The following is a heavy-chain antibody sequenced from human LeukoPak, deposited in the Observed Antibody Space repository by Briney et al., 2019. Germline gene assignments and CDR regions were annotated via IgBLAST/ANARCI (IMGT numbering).Heavy chain of an antibody. D-gene: IGHD5-24*01. V-gene: IGHV7-4-1*02. CDR2: INTNTGNP. Sequence: GASVKVSCKASGYTFTSYAMNWVRRAPGQGLESMVWINTNTGNPTYAQRFTGRFVFSLDTSVSTAYLQISSLKAEDTAVYYCASPSTARDYYYYYMDVWGKGTTVTVSS. J-gene: IGHJ6*03. CDR3: ASPSTARDYYYYYMDV. CDR1: GYTFTSYA.